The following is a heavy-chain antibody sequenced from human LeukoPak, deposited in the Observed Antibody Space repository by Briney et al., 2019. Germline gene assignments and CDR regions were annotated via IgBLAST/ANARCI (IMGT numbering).Heavy chain of an antibody. CDR1: GFTVSSNY. Sequence: GSLRLSCAASGFTVSSNYMSWVRQAPGKGLEWIGEITRSGGANYNPSLKSRVSMSVDTSKNQFSLRLTSVTAADTAVYYCARLDLLVQNYWYFDLWGRGTLVTVSS. D-gene: IGHD1-7*01. J-gene: IGHJ2*01. CDR2: ITRSGGA. V-gene: IGHV4-34*01. CDR3: ARLDLLVQNYWYFDL.